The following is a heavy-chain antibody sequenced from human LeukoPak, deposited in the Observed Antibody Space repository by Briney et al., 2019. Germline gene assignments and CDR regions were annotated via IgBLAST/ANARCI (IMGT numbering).Heavy chain of an antibody. CDR3: ARIGGDYGDYQYYYYGMDV. D-gene: IGHD4-17*01. Sequence: GASVKVSFTASGYTFTSYAMNWVRQAPGQGLEWMGWINTNTGNPTYAQGFTGRFVFSLDTSVSTAYLQISSLKAEDTAVYYCARIGGDYGDYQYYYYGMDVWGQGTTVTVSS. CDR2: INTNTGNP. J-gene: IGHJ6*02. V-gene: IGHV7-4-1*02. CDR1: GYTFTSYA.